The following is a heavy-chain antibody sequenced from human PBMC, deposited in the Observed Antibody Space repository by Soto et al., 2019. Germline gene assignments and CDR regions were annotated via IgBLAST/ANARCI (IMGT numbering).Heavy chain of an antibody. V-gene: IGHV1-2*04. CDR3: ARHRNDFWSGYPFDY. CDR1: GYTFTDYY. J-gene: IGHJ4*02. CDR2: INPNGGAT. Sequence: GASVKVSCKASGYTFTDYYMHWVRQAPGQGLEWMGWINPNGGATNYAQKFQGWVTMTRDTSISTAYMELSSVTAADTAVYYCARHRNDFWSGYPFDYWGQGTLVTVSS. D-gene: IGHD3-3*01.